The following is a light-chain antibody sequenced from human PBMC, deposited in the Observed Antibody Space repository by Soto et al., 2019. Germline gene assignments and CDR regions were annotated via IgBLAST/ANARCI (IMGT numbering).Light chain of an antibody. CDR2: DAS. V-gene: IGKV1-33*01. CDR1: QDISNY. J-gene: IGKJ3*01. CDR3: QQYDNRPPFT. Sequence: DLQMTQSPSSLSASVGDRVTITCQASQDISNYLNWYQQKPGKAPKLLIYDASNLETGVPSRFXGSGSGTDLPFTISSLQPEDIATYYCQQYDNRPPFTFRPGTKVDIK.